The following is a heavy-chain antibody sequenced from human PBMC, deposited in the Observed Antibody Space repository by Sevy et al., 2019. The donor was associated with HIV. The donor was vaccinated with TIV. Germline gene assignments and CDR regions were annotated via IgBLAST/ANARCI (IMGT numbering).Heavy chain of an antibody. V-gene: IGHV3-23*01. CDR1: GFAFYDYS. Sequence: GGCLRLSCAASGFAFYDYSMSWIRQAPGKGLEWVATLSFGCGKINYADSVKGRFTISRDNSKNSFYLQMDNLRVEGTALYYSAREGCTRPHDYWGQGTRVTVSS. CDR3: AREGCTRPHDY. CDR2: LSFGCGKI. J-gene: IGHJ4*02. D-gene: IGHD2-8*01.